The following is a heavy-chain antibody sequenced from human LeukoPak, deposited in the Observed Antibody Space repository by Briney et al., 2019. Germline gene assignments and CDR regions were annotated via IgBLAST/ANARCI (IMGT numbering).Heavy chain of an antibody. J-gene: IGHJ6*03. CDR2: ISSSSSTI. V-gene: IGHV3-48*01. D-gene: IGHD2-2*01. CDR3: ARRGGVVPAAHMDV. Sequence: PGGSLRLSCAASGVTFSSYSMNWVRQAPGKGLEWGSYISSSSSTIYYADSVKGRFTISRDNAKNTLYLQMNSLRAEDTAVYYCARRGGVVPAAHMDVWGKGTTVTVSS. CDR1: GVTFSSYS.